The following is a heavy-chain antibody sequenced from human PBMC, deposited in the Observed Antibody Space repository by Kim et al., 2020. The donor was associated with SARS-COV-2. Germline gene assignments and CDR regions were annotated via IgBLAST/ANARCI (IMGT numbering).Heavy chain of an antibody. Sequence: SETLSLTCTVSGGSISSGGYYWSWIRQHPGKGLEWIGYIYYSGSTYYNPSLKSRVTISVDTSKNQFSLKLSSVTAADTAVYYCARGVSHSSWYGNWFDPWGQGTLVTVSS. CDR2: IYYSGST. CDR1: GGSISSGGYY. V-gene: IGHV4-31*03. D-gene: IGHD6-13*01. CDR3: ARGVSHSSWYGNWFDP. J-gene: IGHJ5*02.